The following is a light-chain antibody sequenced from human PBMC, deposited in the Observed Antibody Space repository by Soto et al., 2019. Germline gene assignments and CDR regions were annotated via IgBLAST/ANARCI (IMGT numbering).Light chain of an antibody. CDR2: EVN. Sequence: QSALTQPPSASGSPGQSVTISCTGTSSDVGGYNSVSWYQQHPGKAPKLMIYEVNKRPSGVPDRFSGSKSGNTASLTVSGLQVEDEADYYSSSYGGSNNLFFGGGTKLTSL. CDR1: SSDVGGYNS. V-gene: IGLV2-8*01. CDR3: SSYGGSNNLF. J-gene: IGLJ2*01.